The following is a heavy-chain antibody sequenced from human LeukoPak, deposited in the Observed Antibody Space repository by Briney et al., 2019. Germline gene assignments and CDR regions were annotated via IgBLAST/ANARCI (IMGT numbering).Heavy chain of an antibody. Sequence: GGSLRLSCAASGFTFSSYAMSWVRQAPGKGLVCVSRINRDGSTTTYADSVKGRFTISRDNAKNTLYLQMNSLSAEDSALYYCARIRESLGLGAFDIWGQGTMVTVSS. J-gene: IGHJ3*02. CDR3: ARIRESLGLGAFDI. D-gene: IGHD7-27*01. CDR1: GFTFSSYA. CDR2: INRDGSTT. V-gene: IGHV3-74*03.